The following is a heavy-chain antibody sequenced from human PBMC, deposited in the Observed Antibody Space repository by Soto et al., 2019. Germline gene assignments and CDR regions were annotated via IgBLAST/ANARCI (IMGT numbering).Heavy chain of an antibody. D-gene: IGHD4-17*01. V-gene: IGHV4-4*02. CDR1: GGSISSSNW. Sequence: QVQLQESGPGLVKPSGTLSLTCAVSGGSISSSNWWSWVRQPPGKGLEWIGEIYHSGSTNYNPSLKNRVTISVDKSKNQFSLKLSSVTAADTAVYYCAGSFDYGDYTLVMDVWGQGTTVTVSS. CDR2: IYHSGST. J-gene: IGHJ6*02. CDR3: AGSFDYGDYTLVMDV.